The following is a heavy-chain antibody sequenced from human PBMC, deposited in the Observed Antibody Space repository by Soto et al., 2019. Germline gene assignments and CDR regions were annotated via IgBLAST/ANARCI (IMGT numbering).Heavy chain of an antibody. CDR2: IIPIFGTA. V-gene: IGHV1-69*01. J-gene: IGHJ5*02. D-gene: IGHD2-15*01. CDR1: GGTFSSYA. CDR3: ARGPVVVVAATGRYWFDP. Sequence: QVQLVQSGAEVKKPGSSVKVSCKASGGTFSSYAISWVRQAPGQGLEWMGGIIPIFGTANYAQKFQGRVTITADESTSTGYMELSSVRSEDTAVYYCARGPVVVVAATGRYWFDPWGQGTLVTVSS.